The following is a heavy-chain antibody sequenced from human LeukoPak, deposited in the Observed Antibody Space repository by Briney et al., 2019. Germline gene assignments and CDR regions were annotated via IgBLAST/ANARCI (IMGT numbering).Heavy chain of an antibody. CDR1: GYSFTSYW. CDR3: ASSGYSSGWYDY. D-gene: IGHD6-19*01. CDR2: IDPSDSYT. V-gene: IGHV5-10-1*01. J-gene: IGHJ4*02. Sequence: PGESLKISCKGSGYSFTSYWISWVRQMPGKGLEWMGRIDPSDSYTNYSPSFQCHVTISADKSISTAYLQWSSLKASATAMYYCASSGYSSGWYDYWGQGTLVTVSS.